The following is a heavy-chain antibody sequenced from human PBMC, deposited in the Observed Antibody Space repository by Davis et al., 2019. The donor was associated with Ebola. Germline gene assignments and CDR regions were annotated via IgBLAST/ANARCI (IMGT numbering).Heavy chain of an antibody. CDR2: LYSGGTT. V-gene: IGHV3-53*05. D-gene: IGHD6-19*01. Sequence: GESLKISCAASGFTVSNNYMSWVRQAPGKGLEWISVLYSGGTTYYADSVKGRFTISRDNSINTLYLQMSSLRPEDTAVYFCARVGVVVAGTHAFDIWGQGTMVTVSS. CDR1: GFTVSNNY. J-gene: IGHJ3*02. CDR3: ARVGVVVAGTHAFDI.